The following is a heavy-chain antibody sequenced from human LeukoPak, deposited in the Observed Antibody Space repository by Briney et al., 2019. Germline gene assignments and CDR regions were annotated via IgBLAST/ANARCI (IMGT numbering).Heavy chain of an antibody. CDR2: IYYSGST. CDR3: AREAFSSSWSNPYDY. J-gene: IGHJ4*02. V-gene: IGHV4-59*01. Sequence: SETLSLTCTVSGGSISSYYWSWLRQPPGKGLEWIRYIYYSGSTNYNPSLKSRVTISVDTSKNQFSLKLSSVTAADTAVYYCAREAFSSSWSNPYDYWGQGTLVTVSS. CDR1: GGSISSYY. D-gene: IGHD6-13*01.